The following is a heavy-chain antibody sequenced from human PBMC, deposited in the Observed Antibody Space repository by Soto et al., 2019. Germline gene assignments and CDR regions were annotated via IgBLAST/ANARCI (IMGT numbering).Heavy chain of an antibody. V-gene: IGHV1-69*01. CDR1: GGPFNNHA. D-gene: IGHD4-17*01. CDR2: VIPTLGTA. CDR3: ASDYGEIDAFDI. J-gene: IGHJ3*02. Sequence: QVQLVQSGAEVKKPGSSVKVSCKTSGGPFNNHAINWVRQAPGQGLEWVGLVIPTLGTADYAQKFQGRVTMTADEVTNTAYMELSSLRSDDTAVYYCASDYGEIDAFDIWGQGTSVTVSS.